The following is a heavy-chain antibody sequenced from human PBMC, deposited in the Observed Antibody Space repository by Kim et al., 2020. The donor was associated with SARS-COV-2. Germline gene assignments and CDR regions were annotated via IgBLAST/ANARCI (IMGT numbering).Heavy chain of an antibody. CDR3: ARGTGELVYYYYMDV. V-gene: IGHV4-59*01. D-gene: IGHD2-8*02. CDR1: GGSISYYY. Sequence: SETLSLTCTVSGGSISYYYWSWIRQPPGKGLEWIGYIYYSGSTNYNPSLKSRVTISVDTSKNHFSLKLSSVTAADTAVYYCARGTGELVYYYYMDVWGKGTTVTVSS. CDR2: IYYSGST. J-gene: IGHJ6*03.